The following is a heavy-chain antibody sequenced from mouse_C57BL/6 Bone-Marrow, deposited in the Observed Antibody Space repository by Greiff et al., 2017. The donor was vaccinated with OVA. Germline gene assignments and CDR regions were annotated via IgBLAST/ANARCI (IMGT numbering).Heavy chain of an antibody. CDR1: GYTFTDYY. CDR3: ARRGSLPSGAWFAY. V-gene: IGHV1-26*01. Sequence: EVQLQQSGPELVKPGASVKISCKASGYTFTDYYMNWVKQSHGKSLEWIGDINPNNGGTSYNQKFKGKATLTVDKSSSTAYMELRSLTSEDSAVYYCARRGSLPSGAWFAYWGQGALVTVSA. CDR2: INPNNGGT. J-gene: IGHJ3*01.